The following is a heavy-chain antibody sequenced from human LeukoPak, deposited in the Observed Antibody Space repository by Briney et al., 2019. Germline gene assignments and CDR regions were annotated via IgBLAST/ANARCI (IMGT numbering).Heavy chain of an antibody. Sequence: PGGSLRLSCAASGFTFSSYAMSWVRQAPGKGMEWISYISSGSSTIYYADSVKGRFTISRDNAKKSLYLQMNSLRAEDTATYYCARGESSYCSGDCNFGYWGQGTLVTISS. J-gene: IGHJ4*02. D-gene: IGHD2-21*02. CDR3: ARGESSYCSGDCNFGY. CDR1: GFTFSSYA. CDR2: ISSGSSTI. V-gene: IGHV3-48*04.